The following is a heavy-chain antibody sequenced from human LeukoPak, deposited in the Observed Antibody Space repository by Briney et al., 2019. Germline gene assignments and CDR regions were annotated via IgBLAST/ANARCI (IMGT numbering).Heavy chain of an antibody. V-gene: IGHV3-23*01. CDR2: ISGSGGST. D-gene: IGHD3-10*01. CDR3: ARDLGPKITMVRGVYDY. Sequence: PGGSLRLSCAASGFTFSSYAMSWVRQAPGKGLEWVSAISGSGGSTYYADSVKGRFTISRDNSKNTLYLQMNSLRAEDTAVYYCARDLGPKITMVRGVYDYWGQGTLVTVSS. CDR1: GFTFSSYA. J-gene: IGHJ4*02.